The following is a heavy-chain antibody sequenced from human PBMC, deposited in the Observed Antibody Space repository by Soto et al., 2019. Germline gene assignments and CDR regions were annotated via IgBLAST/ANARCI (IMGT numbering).Heavy chain of an antibody. D-gene: IGHD2-2*02. CDR3: ARAADPLKPTERTCSSTSCYNDY. J-gene: IGHJ4*02. CDR1: GYTFTGYY. V-gene: IGHV1-2*02. CDR2: INPNSGGT. Sequence: QVQLVQSGAEVKKPGASVKVSCKASGYTFTGYYMHWVRQAPGQGLEWMGWINPNSGGTNYVYKFQGRVTMTRDTSISTAYMELSRLTFDDTAVYYCARAADPLKPTERTCSSTSCYNDYWGQGTLVTVSS.